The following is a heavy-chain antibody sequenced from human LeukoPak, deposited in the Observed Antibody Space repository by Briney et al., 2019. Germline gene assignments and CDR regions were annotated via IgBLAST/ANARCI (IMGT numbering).Heavy chain of an antibody. CDR1: GGSISSYY. CDR3: ARVEEGYGSGRRENYYYYYMDV. V-gene: IGHV4-59*01. CDR2: IYYSGST. D-gene: IGHD3-10*01. J-gene: IGHJ6*03. Sequence: SETLFLTCTVSGGSISSYYWSWIRQPPGKGLELIGYIYYSGSTNYNPSLKSRVTISVDTSKNQFSLKLNSVTAADTAVYYCARVEEGYGSGRRENYYYYYMDVWGKGTTVTISS.